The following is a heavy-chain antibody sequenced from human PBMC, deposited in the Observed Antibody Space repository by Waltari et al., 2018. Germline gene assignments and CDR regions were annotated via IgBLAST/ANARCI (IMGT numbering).Heavy chain of an antibody. D-gene: IGHD3-10*01. V-gene: IGHV3-21*01. CDR3: ARYFHTMVVTAGAFDI. J-gene: IGHJ3*02. Sequence: EVQLVESGGGLVKPGGSLRLSCAASGFTFSSYSMNWVRQAPGKGLEWVSSISSSSSYIYYAYSVKGRFTISRDNAKNSLYLQMNSLRAEDTAVYYCARYFHTMVVTAGAFDIWGQGTMVTVSS. CDR2: ISSSSSYI. CDR1: GFTFSSYS.